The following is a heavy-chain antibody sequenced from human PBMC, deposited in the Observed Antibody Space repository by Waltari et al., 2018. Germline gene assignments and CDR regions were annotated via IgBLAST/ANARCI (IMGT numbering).Heavy chain of an antibody. Sequence: QVQLQQWGAGLLKPSETLSLTCAVYGGSFSGYYWSWIHQPPGKGLEWIGEINHSGSTNYNTSLKSRVTISVDTSKNQFSLKLSSVTAADTAVYYCARDTMYYYDSSGYPTFDYWGQGTLVTVSS. CDR1: GGSFSGYY. CDR2: INHSGST. V-gene: IGHV4-34*01. CDR3: ARDTMYYYDSSGYPTFDY. D-gene: IGHD3-22*01. J-gene: IGHJ4*02.